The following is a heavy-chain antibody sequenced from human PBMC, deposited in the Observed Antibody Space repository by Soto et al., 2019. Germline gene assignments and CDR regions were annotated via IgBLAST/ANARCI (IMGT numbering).Heavy chain of an antibody. J-gene: IGHJ6*02. V-gene: IGHV4-4*07. CDR2: IYTSGST. D-gene: IGHD3-3*01. CDR1: GGSISSYY. Sequence: PSETLSLTCTVSGGSISSYYWSWIRQPAGKGLEWIGRIYTSGSTNYNPSLTSRVTMSVDTSENQFSLKLSSVTAADTAVYYCARDDYDFWSGHYGMDVWGQGTTVTVSS. CDR3: ARDDYDFWSGHYGMDV.